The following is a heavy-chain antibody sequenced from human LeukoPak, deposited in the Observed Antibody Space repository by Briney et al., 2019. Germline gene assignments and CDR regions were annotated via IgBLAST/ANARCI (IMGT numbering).Heavy chain of an antibody. CDR3: ARDVDGVALDY. CDR1: GYTFTGYY. Sequence: ASVKVSCKASGYTFTGYYMHWARRAPGQGLEWMGWINPNSGGTNYAQKFQGRVTMTRDTSISTAYMELSRLRSDDTAVYYCARDVDGVALDYWGQGTLVTVSS. D-gene: IGHD3-3*01. CDR2: INPNSGGT. J-gene: IGHJ4*02. V-gene: IGHV1-2*02.